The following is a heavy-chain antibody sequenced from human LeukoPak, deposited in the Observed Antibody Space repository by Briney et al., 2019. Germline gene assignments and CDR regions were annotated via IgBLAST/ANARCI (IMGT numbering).Heavy chain of an antibody. CDR1: GFTFSHHW. CDR3: AKDYPSANAGDY. CDR2: VSNSGGDT. J-gene: IGHJ4*02. V-gene: IGHV3-23*01. Sequence: PGGSLTLSCAASGFTFSHHWMHWVRLPPGKGLEWVSAVSNSGGDTYNADSVKGRFTISRDNSRSTLYLQMNSLRVEDTAVYYCAKDYPSANAGDYWGQGTLVTVSS.